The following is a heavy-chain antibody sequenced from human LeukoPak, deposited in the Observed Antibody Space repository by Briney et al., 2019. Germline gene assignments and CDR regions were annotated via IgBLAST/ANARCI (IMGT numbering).Heavy chain of an antibody. CDR2: INHSGST. CDR1: GGSFSGYY. CDR3: ARHPFATPFDY. D-gene: IGHD2-15*01. Sequence: PSETLSLTCAVYGGSFSGYYWSWIRQPPGKGLEWIGEINHSGSTNYNSSLKSRVTMSLDTSKSQFSLRLSSVTAADTAVYFCARHPFATPFDYWGPGTLVTVSS. J-gene: IGHJ4*02. V-gene: IGHV4-34*01.